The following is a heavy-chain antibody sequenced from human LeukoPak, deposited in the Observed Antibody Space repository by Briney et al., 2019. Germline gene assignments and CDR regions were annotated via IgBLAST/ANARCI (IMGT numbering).Heavy chain of an antibody. J-gene: IGHJ4*02. Sequence: GGSLRLSCAASGFTFSSYAMHWVRQAPGKGLEWVAVISYDGSNKYYADSVKGRFTISRDNSKNTLYLQMNSLRAEDTAVYYCARAPMVRGVPWDYWGQGTLVTVSS. V-gene: IGHV3-30-3*01. D-gene: IGHD3-10*01. CDR2: ISYDGSNK. CDR3: ARAPMVRGVPWDY. CDR1: GFTFSSYA.